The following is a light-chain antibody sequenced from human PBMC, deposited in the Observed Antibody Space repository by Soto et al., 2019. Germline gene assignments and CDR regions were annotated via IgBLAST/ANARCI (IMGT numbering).Light chain of an antibody. J-gene: IGKJ4*01. CDR3: QQYDDWPPA. Sequence: ETVMTQSPATLSLSPGERATLSCRASQSVSSKLAWYQQKPGQAPRFLIYGASTRATGIPARFRGSGSGTEFTLTIDSLQSEDFAVYYCQQYDDWPPAFGGGTK. CDR1: QSVSSK. CDR2: GAS. V-gene: IGKV3-15*01.